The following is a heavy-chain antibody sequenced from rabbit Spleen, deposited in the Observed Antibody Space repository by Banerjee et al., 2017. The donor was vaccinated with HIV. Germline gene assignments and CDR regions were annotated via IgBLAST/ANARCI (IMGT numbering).Heavy chain of an antibody. D-gene: IGHD1-1*01. J-gene: IGHJ4*01. Sequence: QQQLVESGGGLVKPGASLTLTCKASGFSFSDRDVMCWVRQAPGKGLEWIACINTYTVKSVHASGATGRFHLARTSSTPVTLQITSPTAADTAAYFWVRDLTGIIGWNFYQWCPGTLGTVS. V-gene: IGHV1S45*01. CDR1: GFSFSDRDV. CDR3: VRDLTGIIGWNFYQ. CDR2: INTYTVKS.